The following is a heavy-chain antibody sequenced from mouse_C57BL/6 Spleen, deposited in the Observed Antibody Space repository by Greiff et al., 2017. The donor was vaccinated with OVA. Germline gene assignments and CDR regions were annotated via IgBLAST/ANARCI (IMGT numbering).Heavy chain of an antibody. D-gene: IGHD1-1*01. V-gene: IGHV5-9-1*02. CDR3: TREHGYGSSYDYFDY. CDR1: GFTFSSYA. J-gene: IGHJ2*01. Sequence: DVKLVESGEGLVKPGGSLKLSCAASGFTFSSYAMSWVRQTPEKRLEWVAYISSGGDYIYYADTVKGRFTISRDNARNTLYLQMSSLKSEDTAMYYCTREHGYGSSYDYFDYWGQGTTLTVSS. CDR2: ISSGGDYI.